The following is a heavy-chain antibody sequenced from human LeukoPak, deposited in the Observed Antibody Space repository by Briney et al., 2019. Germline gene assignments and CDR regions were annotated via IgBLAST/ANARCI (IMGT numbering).Heavy chain of an antibody. CDR2: ISSSSSTI. Sequence: GGSLRLSCAASGFTFSSYELYWVRQAPGKGLEWISYISSSSSTIKYADYVKGRFTISRDDSTESLYLQMNSLRAEDTAIYYCGASRQYVGAFDIWGQGTLVTVSS. J-gene: IGHJ3*02. D-gene: IGHD3-16*01. CDR3: GASRQYVGAFDI. V-gene: IGHV3-48*03. CDR1: GFTFSSYE.